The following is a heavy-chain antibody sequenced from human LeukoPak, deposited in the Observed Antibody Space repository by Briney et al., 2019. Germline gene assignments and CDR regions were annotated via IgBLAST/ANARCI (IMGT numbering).Heavy chain of an antibody. CDR2: IWYDGSNK. J-gene: IGHJ4*02. CDR3: ARDQVGGSGSYIHY. Sequence: GGSLRLSCAASGFTFSSYGMHWVRQAPGKGLEWVAVIWYDGSNKYYADSVKGRFTISRDNSKNTLYLQMNSLRAEDTAVYYCARDQVGGSGSYIHYWGQGTLVTVSS. V-gene: IGHV3-33*01. D-gene: IGHD3-10*01. CDR1: GFTFSSYG.